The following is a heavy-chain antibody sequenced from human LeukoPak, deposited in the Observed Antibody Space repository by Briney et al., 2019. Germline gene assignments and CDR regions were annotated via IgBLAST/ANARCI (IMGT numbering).Heavy chain of an antibody. Sequence: GGSLRLSCAASGFTFNTHAMSWVRQAPGKGLEWVSSITTRGGTTYYSDSVKGRFTISRDNSKNTLYLQMNSLRAEDTAFYYFKKDRPNFLVSSGSDYKRNGDLWGRGALVSVSS. CDR3: KKDRPNFLVSSGSDYKRNGDL. J-gene: IGHJ4*02. D-gene: IGHD3-10*01. V-gene: IGHV3-23*01. CDR1: GFTFNTHA. CDR2: ITTRGGTT.